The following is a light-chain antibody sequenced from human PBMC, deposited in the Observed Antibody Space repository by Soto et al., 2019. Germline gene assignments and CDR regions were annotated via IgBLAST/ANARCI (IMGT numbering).Light chain of an antibody. CDR2: GAS. CDR1: QTVSSTY. CDR3: QQFGSSPIT. Sequence: EIVMTQSPATLSVSPGERATLSCRTSQTVSSTYFAWYQQRPGQPPRLLFYGASTRATGIPDRFSCSGSQRDFTLTIGRLEPEDSALYYCQQFGSSPITFGQGTRLEIK. J-gene: IGKJ5*01. V-gene: IGKV3-20*01.